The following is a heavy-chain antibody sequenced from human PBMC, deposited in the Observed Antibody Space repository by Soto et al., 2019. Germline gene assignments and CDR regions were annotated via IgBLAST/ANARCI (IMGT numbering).Heavy chain of an antibody. CDR2: IYHSGST. Sequence: QLQLQESGSGLVKPSQTLSLTCAVSGGSISSGGYSWSWIRQPPGKGLEWIGYIYHSGSTYYNPSLKSRVTISVDRSKNQFSLKLSSVTAADTAVYYCARGADLRRYSSWEKAYFDYWGQGTLVTVSS. D-gene: IGHD5-18*01. J-gene: IGHJ4*02. CDR3: ARGADLRRYSSWEKAYFDY. CDR1: GGSISSGGYS. V-gene: IGHV4-30-2*01.